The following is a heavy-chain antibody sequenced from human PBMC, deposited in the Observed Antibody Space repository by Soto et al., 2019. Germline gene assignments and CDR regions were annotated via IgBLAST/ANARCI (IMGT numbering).Heavy chain of an antibody. CDR2: ISGRGDST. D-gene: IGHD3-10*01. CDR1: GFTFSVYA. V-gene: IGHV3-23*01. CDR3: AKAPYGGFTY. Sequence: EVRLLESGGGLVQPGGSLRLSCAASGFTFSVYAMSWVRQAPGKGLEWVSGISGRGDSTHYADSMKGRFTVSRDNSKSMLYLQTNSLRAEDTAIYYCAKAPYGGFTYWGQGTLVTVSS. J-gene: IGHJ4*02.